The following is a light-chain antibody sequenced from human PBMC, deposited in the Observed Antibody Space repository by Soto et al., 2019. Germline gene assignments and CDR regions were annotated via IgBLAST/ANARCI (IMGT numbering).Light chain of an antibody. V-gene: IGKV1-39*01. Sequence: DIQMTQSPSSLSAYVGDSVTISCRASQNINKNLNWYQQKSGKAPNLLIYGASNFQSGVPSRFRGSESGTDFTLAITDLQPEDFATYYCQQSFHTPYTFGHGTKLEI. J-gene: IGKJ2*01. CDR2: GAS. CDR3: QQSFHTPYT. CDR1: QNINKN.